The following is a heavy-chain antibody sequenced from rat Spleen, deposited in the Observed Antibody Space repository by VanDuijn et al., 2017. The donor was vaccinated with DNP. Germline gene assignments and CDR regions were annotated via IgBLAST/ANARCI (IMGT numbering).Heavy chain of an antibody. V-gene: IGHV5-31*01. CDR1: GFTFNNYW. J-gene: IGHJ3*01. D-gene: IGHD1-2*01. CDR3: ARSDSYGFPY. Sequence: EVQVVESGGGPVQPGRSLKLSCVASGFTFNNYWMTWIRQAPGKGLEWVASITNTGGSTYYPDSVKGRFSLSRDNAKSTLYLQVNSLRSEDTATYYCARSDSYGFPYWGQGTLVTVSS. CDR2: ITNTGGST.